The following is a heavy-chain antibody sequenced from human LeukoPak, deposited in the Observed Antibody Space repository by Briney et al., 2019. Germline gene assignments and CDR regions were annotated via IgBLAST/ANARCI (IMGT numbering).Heavy chain of an antibody. D-gene: IGHD2-2*01. CDR3: ARRLGYCSSTSCSTARFDY. V-gene: IGHV3-21*01. CDR1: GFTFSSYS. Sequence: GGSLRLSCAASGFTFSSYSMNWVRQAPGKGLEWVSSISSSSSYIYYADSVKGRFTISRDNAKNSLYLQMNSLTAEDTAVYYCARRLGYCSSTSCSTARFDYWGQGTLVTVSS. J-gene: IGHJ4*02. CDR2: ISSSSSYI.